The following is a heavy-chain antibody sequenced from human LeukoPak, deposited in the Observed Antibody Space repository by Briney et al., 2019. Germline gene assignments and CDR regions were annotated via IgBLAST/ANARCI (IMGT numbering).Heavy chain of an antibody. V-gene: IGHV3-7*03. Sequence: PGGSLRLSCAASGFTFSSYWMSWVRQAPGKGLEWVANIKQDGSEKYYVDSVKGRFTISRDNSKNTLYLQMNSLRAEDTAVYYCARDQYSSSQVGQYWGQGTLVTVSS. D-gene: IGHD6-13*01. CDR1: GFTFSSYW. CDR3: ARDQYSSSQVGQY. J-gene: IGHJ4*02. CDR2: IKQDGSEK.